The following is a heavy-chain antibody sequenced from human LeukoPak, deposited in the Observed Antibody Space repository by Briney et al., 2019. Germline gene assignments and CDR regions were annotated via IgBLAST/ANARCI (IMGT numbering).Heavy chain of an antibody. CDR3: ARDYSKTVTFDY. J-gene: IGHJ4*02. D-gene: IGHD4-11*01. CDR1: GFTFNSYG. CDR2: IWYDGSNQ. V-gene: IGHV3-33*01. Sequence: GGSLRLSCAASGFTFNSYGMHWVRQAPGKGLEWVAVIWYDGSNQYYADSVKGRFTISRDNSKNTLYLQMNSLRAEDTAVYYCARDYSKTVTFDYWGQGTLVTVSS.